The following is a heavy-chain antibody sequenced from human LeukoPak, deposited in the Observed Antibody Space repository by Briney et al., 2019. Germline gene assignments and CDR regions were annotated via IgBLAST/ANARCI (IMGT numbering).Heavy chain of an antibody. CDR1: GFTFSSYA. CDR3: GRDSRTGGPRAFDS. J-gene: IGHJ4*02. D-gene: IGHD2-8*02. V-gene: IGHV3-23*01. Sequence: TGVSLRLSCAASGFTFSSYAMTWVRQAPGMGLEWVSTISGSGSPYYADSVKGRFTISRDNSENTLYLQMGSLRAEDTAVYYCGRDSRTGGPRAFDSWGQGTLVTVSS. CDR2: ISGSGSP.